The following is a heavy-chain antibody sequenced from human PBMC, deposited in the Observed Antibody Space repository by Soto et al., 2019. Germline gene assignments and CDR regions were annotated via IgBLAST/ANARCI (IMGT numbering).Heavy chain of an antibody. Sequence: QVQLVQSGAEVKKPGSSVKVSCKASGGTFSSYAISWVRQAPGQGLEWMGGIIPIFGTANYAQKFQGRVTITADESTSTADMELSSLRSEDTAVYYGARENHDYASSGYFDSWGQGTLVTVSS. CDR3: ARENHDYASSGYFDS. CDR2: IIPIFGTA. D-gene: IGHD3-22*01. CDR1: GGTFSSYA. J-gene: IGHJ4*02. V-gene: IGHV1-69*12.